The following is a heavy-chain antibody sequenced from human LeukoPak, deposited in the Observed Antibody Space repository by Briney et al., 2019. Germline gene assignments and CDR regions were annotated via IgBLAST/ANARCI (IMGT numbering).Heavy chain of an antibody. CDR1: GYTFTSYD. D-gene: IGHD2-2*01. Sequence: ASVKVSCKASGYTFTSYDINWVRQATGQGLEWMGWMNPNSGNTGYAQKFQGRVTITADESTSTAYMELSSLRSEDTAVYYCARGGPPAAMYYFDYWGQGTLVTVSS. CDR3: ARGGPPAAMYYFDY. J-gene: IGHJ4*02. CDR2: MNPNSGNT. V-gene: IGHV1-8*01.